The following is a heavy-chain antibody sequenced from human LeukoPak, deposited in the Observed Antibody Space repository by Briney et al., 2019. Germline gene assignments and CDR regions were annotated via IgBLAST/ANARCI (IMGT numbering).Heavy chain of an antibody. CDR3: ALGYYYHGMDV. CDR1: GGSISSYY. Sequence: SETLSLTCTVSGGSISSYYWSWIRQPPGKGLEWIGYIYYSGSTNYNPSLKSRVTISVDTSKNQFSLKLSSVTAADTAVYYCALGYYYHGMDVWGQGTTVTVSS. CDR2: IYYSGST. D-gene: IGHD7-27*01. V-gene: IGHV4-59*01. J-gene: IGHJ6*02.